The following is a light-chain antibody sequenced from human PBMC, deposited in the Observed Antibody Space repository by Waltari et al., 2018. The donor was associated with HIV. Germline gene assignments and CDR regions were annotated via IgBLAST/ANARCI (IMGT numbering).Light chain of an antibody. CDR1: QTVDTF. V-gene: IGKV1-39*01. Sequence: DIQMTQSPSSLSASVGDRVTITCRASQTVDTFLNWYQQTPGKAPNLLIHGASSPQGGVPSRVSGSGSGTHFTLTISNLQPEDFAVYYCQQSYSSPLTFGGGTKVEVK. CDR3: QQSYSSPLT. J-gene: IGKJ4*01. CDR2: GAS.